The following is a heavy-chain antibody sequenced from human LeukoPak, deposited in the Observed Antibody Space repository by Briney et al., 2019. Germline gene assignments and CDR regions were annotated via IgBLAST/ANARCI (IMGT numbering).Heavy chain of an antibody. D-gene: IGHD5-24*01. V-gene: IGHV1-8*01. CDR2: MNSNSGNT. CDR1: GYTFTSYD. Sequence: ASVKVSCKASGYTFTSYDINWVRQASGQGLEWMGWMNSNSGNTVYAQKFQGRVTMTRNTSISTAYMELSSLRSEDTAVYYCARGRVEMATVDIWGQGTMVTVSS. CDR3: ARGRVEMATVDI. J-gene: IGHJ3*02.